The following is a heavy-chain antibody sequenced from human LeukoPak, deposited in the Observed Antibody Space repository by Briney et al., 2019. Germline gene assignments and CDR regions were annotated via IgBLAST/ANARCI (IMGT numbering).Heavy chain of an antibody. V-gene: IGHV4-61*08. CDR3: ARAKYYYDSSGYPPHFDY. CDR2: IYYSGST. D-gene: IGHD3-22*01. J-gene: IGHJ4*02. Sequence: PSQTLSLTCTVSGGSISSGDYYWSWIRQPPGKGLEWIGYIYYSGSTNYNPSLKSRVTISVDTSKNQFSLKLSSVTAADTAVYYCARAKYYYDSSGYPPHFDYWGQGTLVTVSS. CDR1: GGSISSGDYY.